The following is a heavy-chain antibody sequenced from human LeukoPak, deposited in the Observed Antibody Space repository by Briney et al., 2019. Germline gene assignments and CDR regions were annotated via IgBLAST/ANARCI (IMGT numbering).Heavy chain of an antibody. CDR1: GFTFSHNW. V-gene: IGHV3-48*01. CDR2: ITSSGSVI. J-gene: IGHJ4*02. D-gene: IGHD1-26*01. Sequence: GGSLRLSCAASGFTFSHNWVSWVRQAPGKGLEWVSYITSSGSVIHYSDSVRGRFTISRDNAKSSLYLQMNSLRAEDTAIYYCARDWASPGPTTIWGQGTLVTVSS. CDR3: ARDWASPGPTTI.